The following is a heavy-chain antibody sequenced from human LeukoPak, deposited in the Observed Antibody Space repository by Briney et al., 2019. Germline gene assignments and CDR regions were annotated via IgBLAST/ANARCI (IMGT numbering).Heavy chain of an antibody. V-gene: IGHV3-72*01. J-gene: IGHJ6*02. CDR2: TRNKANSYTT. CDR1: GFTFSDHY. CDR3: AIYGMDV. Sequence: GGSLRLSCAASGFTFSDHYMDWVREAPGKGLEWVGRTRNKANSYTTEYAASVKGRFTISRDDSKNSLYLQMNSLKTEDTAVYYCAIYGMDVWGQGTTVTVSS.